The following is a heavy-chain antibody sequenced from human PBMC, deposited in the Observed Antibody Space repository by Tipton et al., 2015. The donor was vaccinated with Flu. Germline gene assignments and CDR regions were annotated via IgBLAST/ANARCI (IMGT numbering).Heavy chain of an antibody. V-gene: IGHV4-4*07. J-gene: IGHJ4*02. Sequence: TLSLTCTVSGGSINSYYWSWIRQPAGKGLEWIGRIYISGSTNYNPSLKDRVTMSVDTSKNQFSLKLSSVTAADTAVYYCARHTVPAATFFDYWGQGTLVTVSS. CDR2: IYISGST. CDR3: ARHTVPAATFFDY. CDR1: GGSINSYY. D-gene: IGHD2-2*01.